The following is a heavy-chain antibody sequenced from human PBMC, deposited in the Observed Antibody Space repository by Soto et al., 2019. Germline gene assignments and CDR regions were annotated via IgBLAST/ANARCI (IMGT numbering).Heavy chain of an antibody. V-gene: IGHV1-18*01. CDR2: ISAYNGNT. CDR1: GYTFTSYG. CDR3: AREDLCGGDCDVFQH. J-gene: IGHJ1*01. D-gene: IGHD2-21*02. Sequence: ASVKVSCKASGYTFTSYGISWVRQAPGQGLEWMGWISAYNGNTNYAQKLQGRVTMTTDTSTSTAYMELRSLRSDDTAVYYCAREDLCGGDCDVFQHWGQGTLVTV.